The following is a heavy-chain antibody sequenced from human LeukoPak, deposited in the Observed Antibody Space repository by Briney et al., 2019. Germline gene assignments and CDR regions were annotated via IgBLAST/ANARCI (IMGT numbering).Heavy chain of an antibody. V-gene: IGHV4-39*07. Sequence: PSETLSLTCTVSGDSISSSSYYWGWIRQPPGKGLEWIGTIFYSGNTYYNPSLKSRVTISVDTSKNQFSLKLSSVTAADTAVYYCARTGETANHYYYYMDVWGKGTTVTVSS. J-gene: IGHJ6*03. D-gene: IGHD5-24*01. CDR2: IFYSGNT. CDR1: GDSISSSSYY. CDR3: ARTGETANHYYYYMDV.